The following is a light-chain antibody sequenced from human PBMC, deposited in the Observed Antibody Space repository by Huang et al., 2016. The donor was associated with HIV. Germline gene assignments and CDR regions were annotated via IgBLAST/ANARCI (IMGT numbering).Light chain of an antibody. CDR1: QSINSY. Sequence: DIQMTQSPSSLSASVGDRVTITCRASQSINSYLNWYQQKPGKAPKVLIYAASSWQSGFPSRVSGSGSGTDFTLTINSLQPEEFAIYYCQQSYNTPLTFGGGTRLEIK. CDR3: QQSYNTPLT. J-gene: IGKJ4*01. V-gene: IGKV1-39*01. CDR2: AAS.